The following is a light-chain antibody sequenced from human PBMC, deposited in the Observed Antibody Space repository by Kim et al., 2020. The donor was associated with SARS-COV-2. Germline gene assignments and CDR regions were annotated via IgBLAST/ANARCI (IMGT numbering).Light chain of an antibody. Sequence: SPGKRATLSCRASQSVSNNYLAWYQQKPGQAPRLLIYGASSRATGIPDRFSGSGSGTDFTLTISRLGPEDFAVYYCQQYGSSPGTFGQGTKVEIK. CDR3: QQYGSSPGT. V-gene: IGKV3-20*01. J-gene: IGKJ1*01. CDR1: QSVSNNY. CDR2: GAS.